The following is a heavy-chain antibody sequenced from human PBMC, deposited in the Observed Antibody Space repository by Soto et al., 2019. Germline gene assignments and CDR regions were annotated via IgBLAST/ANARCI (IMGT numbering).Heavy chain of an antibody. CDR2: VYHTGDT. J-gene: IGHJ5*02. CDR3: AREIVTAGGNNYFDP. Sequence: SETLSLTCGVSGGPVASSHWWSCVRQSPGRGLEWIGNVYHTGDTNFNPSLQSRVTFSVDKSNNQFSLRLTSVKAADTAVYFCAREIVTAGGNNYFDPWGPGILVTVSS. CDR1: GGPVASSHW. D-gene: IGHD2-21*02. V-gene: IGHV4-4*02.